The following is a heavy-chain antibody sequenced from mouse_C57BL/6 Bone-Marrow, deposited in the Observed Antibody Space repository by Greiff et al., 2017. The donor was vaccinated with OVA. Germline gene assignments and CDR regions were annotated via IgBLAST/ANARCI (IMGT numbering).Heavy chain of an antibody. J-gene: IGHJ3*01. CDR1: GFTFTDYY. CDR3: ARSIYYDYGRFAY. Sequence: EVKLMESGGGLVQPGGSLSISCAASGFTFTDYYMSWVRQPPGTALEWLGFIRNKDNGHTTEYSASVKGRFTISRDNSQSILYLQMNALRAEDSATYYCARSIYYDYGRFAYWGQGTLVTVSA. V-gene: IGHV7-3*01. CDR2: IRNKDNGHTT. D-gene: IGHD2-4*01.